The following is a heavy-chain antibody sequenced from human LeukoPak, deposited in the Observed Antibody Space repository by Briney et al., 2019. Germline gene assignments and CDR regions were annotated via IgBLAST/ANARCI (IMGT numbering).Heavy chain of an antibody. CDR2: ISSSSSTI. J-gene: IGHJ4*02. Sequence: GGSLRLSCAASGFTFSSYSMNWVRQAPGKGLEWVSYISSSSSTIYYADSVKGRFTISRDNSKNTLYLQMNSLRAEDTAVYYCAKETDFWSGYCDYWGQGTLVTVSS. D-gene: IGHD3-3*01. V-gene: IGHV3-48*01. CDR1: GFTFSSYS. CDR3: AKETDFWSGYCDY.